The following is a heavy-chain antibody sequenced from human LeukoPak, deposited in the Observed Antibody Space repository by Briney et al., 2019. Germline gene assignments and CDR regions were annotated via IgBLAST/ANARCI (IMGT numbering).Heavy chain of an antibody. CDR1: GGSVSSGSYY. V-gene: IGHV4-61*01. D-gene: IGHD2-2*01. CDR3: ARADPKYPIYGMDV. CDR2: IYYSGST. Sequence: SETLSLTCTVSGGSVSSGSYYWSWIRQPPGKGLEWIGYIYYSGSTNYNPSLKSRVTISVDTSKNQFSLKLSSVTAADTAVYYCARADPKYPIYGMDVWGQGTTVTVSS. J-gene: IGHJ6*02.